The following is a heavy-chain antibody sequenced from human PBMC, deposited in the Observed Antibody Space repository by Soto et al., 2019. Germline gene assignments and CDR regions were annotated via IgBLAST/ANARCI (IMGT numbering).Heavy chain of an antibody. CDR3: ASEDCRNTNCLKGFDY. V-gene: IGHV1-2*02. D-gene: IGHD2-15*01. CDR1: GYTFTDYY. Sequence: ASVKVSCKTSGYTFTDYYMHWVRQAPGQGFEWVGGINPKSGGPKYVPKFQGRVTVTRDTSTSTAYVELNRLTSDDTAVYYCASEDCRNTNCLKGFDYWGQGTLVTVTS. J-gene: IGHJ4*02. CDR2: INPKSGGP.